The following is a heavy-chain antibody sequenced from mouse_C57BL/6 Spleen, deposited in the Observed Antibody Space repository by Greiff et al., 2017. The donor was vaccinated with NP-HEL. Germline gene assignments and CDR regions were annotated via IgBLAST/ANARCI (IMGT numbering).Heavy chain of an antibody. D-gene: IGHD1-1*01. Sequence: VQLQQSGAELVKPGASVKMSCKASGYTFTSYWITWVKQRPGQGLEWIGDIYPGSGSTNYNEKFKSKATLTVDTSSSTAYMQLSSLTSEDSAVYDCAIVGYYGSSYAYWGQGTLVTVSA. V-gene: IGHV1-55*01. J-gene: IGHJ3*01. CDR1: GYTFTSYW. CDR3: AIVGYYGSSYAY. CDR2: IYPGSGST.